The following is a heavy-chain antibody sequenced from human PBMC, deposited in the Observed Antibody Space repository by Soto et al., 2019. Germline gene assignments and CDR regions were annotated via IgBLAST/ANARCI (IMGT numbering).Heavy chain of an antibody. Sequence: HPGGSLRLSCAASGFTFSSYGMHWVRQAPGKGLEWVAVISYDGSNKYYADSVKGRFTISRDNSKNTLYLQMNSLRAEDTAVYYCARVERDSSGRSPYGMDVWGQGTTVTVSS. V-gene: IGHV3-30*03. J-gene: IGHJ6*02. D-gene: IGHD6-19*01. CDR1: GFTFSSYG. CDR3: ARVERDSSGRSPYGMDV. CDR2: ISYDGSNK.